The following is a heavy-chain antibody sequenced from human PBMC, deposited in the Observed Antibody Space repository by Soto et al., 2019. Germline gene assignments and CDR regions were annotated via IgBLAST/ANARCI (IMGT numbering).Heavy chain of an antibody. Sequence: LRLSCADSVFTFSRYAMSWFRQAPLNVLEWVSAISGSGGSTYYSDSVKGRFTISRDNSKNTLYLQMNSLRAEDTAVYYCAKDFVGSSIAARSPLDYWGQGTLVTVSS. V-gene: IGHV3-23*01. CDR2: ISGSGGST. J-gene: IGHJ4*02. D-gene: IGHD6-6*01. CDR1: VFTFSRYA. CDR3: AKDFVGSSIAARSPLDY.